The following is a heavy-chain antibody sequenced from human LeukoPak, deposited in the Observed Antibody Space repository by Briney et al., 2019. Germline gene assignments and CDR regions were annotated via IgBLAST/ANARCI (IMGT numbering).Heavy chain of an antibody. V-gene: IGHV3-74*01. J-gene: IGHJ3*01. D-gene: IGHD2/OR15-2a*01. CDR2: IINDGSTT. Sequence: PGGSLRLSCAASGLTFHNTWMHWIRQAPGEGLVWVSRIINDGSTTTYADSVKGRFTISRDNAKETLYLQMNSLRADDTAVYYCAADGEYAFLVWGQGTMVTVSS. CDR3: AADGEYAFLV. CDR1: GLTFHNTW.